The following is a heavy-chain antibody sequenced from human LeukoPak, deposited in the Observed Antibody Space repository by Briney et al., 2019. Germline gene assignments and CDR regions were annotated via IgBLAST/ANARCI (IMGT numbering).Heavy chain of an antibody. J-gene: IGHJ4*02. V-gene: IGHV3-48*04. D-gene: IGHD3-16*02. CDR2: ISSSSSTI. CDR1: GFTFSSYS. CDR3: ASYRAELAGLGY. Sequence: GGSLRLSCAASGFTFSSYSMNWVRQALGTGLEWVSYISSSSSTIYYADSVKGRFTISRENAKNSLYLQMNSLRAEDTAVYYCASYRAELAGLGYWGQGTLVTVSS.